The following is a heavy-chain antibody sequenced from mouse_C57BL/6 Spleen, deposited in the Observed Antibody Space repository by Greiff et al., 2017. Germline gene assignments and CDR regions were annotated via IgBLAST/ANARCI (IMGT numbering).Heavy chain of an antibody. J-gene: IGHJ4*01. CDR2: ISYDGSN. CDR1: GYSITSGYY. CDR3: ANSSGYVRYAMDY. Sequence: EVQLQQSGPGLVKPSQSLSLTCSVTGYSITSGYYWNWIRQFPGNKLEWMGYISYDGSNNYNPSLKNRISITRDTSKNQFFLKLNSVTTEDTATYYCANSSGYVRYAMDYWGQGTSVTVSS. D-gene: IGHD3-2*02. V-gene: IGHV3-6*01.